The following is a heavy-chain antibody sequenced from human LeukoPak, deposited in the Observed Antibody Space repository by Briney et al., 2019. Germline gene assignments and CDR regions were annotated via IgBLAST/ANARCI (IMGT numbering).Heavy chain of an antibody. Sequence: GASVKVSCKASGYTFTGYYMHWVRQAPGQGLEWMGWINPNNGGTNYAQKFQGRVTMTRDTSISTAYMELSRLRSDDTAVYYCARGLRAAAGIRYWGQGTLVTVSS. CDR2: INPNNGGT. V-gene: IGHV1-2*02. D-gene: IGHD6-13*01. CDR3: ARGLRAAAGIRY. J-gene: IGHJ4*02. CDR1: GYTFTGYY.